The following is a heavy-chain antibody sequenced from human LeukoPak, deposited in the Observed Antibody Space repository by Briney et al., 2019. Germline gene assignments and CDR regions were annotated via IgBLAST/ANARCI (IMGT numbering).Heavy chain of an antibody. J-gene: IGHJ6*03. V-gene: IGHV3-23*01. CDR3: AXAXXHLRYYYMDV. Sequence: GGSLRLSCAASGFTFSSYAMSWVRQAPGKGLEWVSAISGSGGSTYYADSVKGRFTISRDNSKNTLYLQMNSLRAEDTAVYYCAXAXXHLRYYYMDVWGKGTTVTVSS. D-gene: IGHD4-17*01. CDR2: ISGSGGST. CDR1: GFTFSSYA.